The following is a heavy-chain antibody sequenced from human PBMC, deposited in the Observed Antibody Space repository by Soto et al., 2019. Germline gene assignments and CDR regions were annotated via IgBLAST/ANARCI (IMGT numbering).Heavy chain of an antibody. J-gene: IGHJ6*03. CDR3: ARVRYGDHWFEFSYYYYYYMDV. CDR2: ISAYNGNT. V-gene: IGHV1-18*01. D-gene: IGHD4-17*01. CDR1: GYTFTSYG. Sequence: QVQLVQSGAEVKKPGASVKVSCKASGYTFTSYGISWVRQAPGQGLEWMGWISAYNGNTNYAQKLQGRVTMTTDTSTSTAYMELRSLRSDDTAVYYCARVRYGDHWFEFSYYYYYYMDVWGKGTTVTVSS.